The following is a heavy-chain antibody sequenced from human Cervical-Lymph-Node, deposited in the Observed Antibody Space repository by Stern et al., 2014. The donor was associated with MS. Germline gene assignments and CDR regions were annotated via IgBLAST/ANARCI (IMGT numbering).Heavy chain of an antibody. CDR2: IFPVFGTP. CDR1: GGTFSKFP. V-gene: IGHV1-69*01. Sequence: VQLVESGAEVTKPGSSVKVSCKASGGTFSKFPSSWVRQAPGHGLEWMGGIFPVFGTPTYAQEFRGRVAITAYVSTSTVYMELSSLRSDDTAVYYCALSSETSDRWYSLGYDLWGQGTLVTVSS. D-gene: IGHD6-13*01. J-gene: IGHJ5*02. CDR3: ALSSETSDRWYSLGYDL.